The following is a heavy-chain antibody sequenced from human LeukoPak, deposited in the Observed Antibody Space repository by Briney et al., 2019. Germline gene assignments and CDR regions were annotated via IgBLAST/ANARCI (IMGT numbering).Heavy chain of an antibody. V-gene: IGHV3-48*01. J-gene: IGHJ6*03. CDR2: ISSSSSTI. CDR1: GFTFSDYT. Sequence: GGSLRLSCAASGFTFSDYTMNWVRQAPGKGLEWVSYISSSSSTIYYADSVKFRFTISRDNATTSLYLQMNRLRAEATAVYYCARGGRYYYYMDVWAKGPRSPSP. CDR3: ARGGRYYYYMDV.